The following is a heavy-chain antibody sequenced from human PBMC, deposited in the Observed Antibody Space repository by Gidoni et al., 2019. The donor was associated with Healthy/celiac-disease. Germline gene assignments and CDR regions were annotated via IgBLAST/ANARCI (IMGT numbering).Heavy chain of an antibody. D-gene: IGHD3-22*01. CDR2: INPNSGGT. Sequence: QVQLVQSGAEVKTHGASVKVSCTASGYTFTGYYMHWVRQAPGQGLEWMGWINPNSGGTNYAQKFQGRVTMTRDTSISTAYMELSRLRSDDTAVYYCARDGLGGYYYDSSGYYDYWGQGTLVTVSS. CDR3: ARDGLGGYYYDSSGYYDY. V-gene: IGHV1-2*02. J-gene: IGHJ4*02. CDR1: GYTFTGYY.